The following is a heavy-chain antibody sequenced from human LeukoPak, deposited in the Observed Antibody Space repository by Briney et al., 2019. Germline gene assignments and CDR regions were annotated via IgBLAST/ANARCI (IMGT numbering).Heavy chain of an antibody. J-gene: IGHJ5*02. CDR1: GYTFTSYY. V-gene: IGHV1-46*01. CDR3: ARDSYYDSSGYGEFDP. Sequence: ASVKVSCKASGYTFTSYYMHWVRQAPGQGLEWMGIINPSGGSTSYAQKFQGRVTMTRDTSTSTVYMELSSLRSEDTAVYYCARDSYYDSSGYGEFDPWGQGTLVTVSS. CDR2: INPSGGST. D-gene: IGHD3-22*01.